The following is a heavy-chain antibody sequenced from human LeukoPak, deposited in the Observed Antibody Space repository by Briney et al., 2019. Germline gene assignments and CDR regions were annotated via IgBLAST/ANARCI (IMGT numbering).Heavy chain of an antibody. Sequence: ASVTVSCKASGYTFTGYYMHWVRQAPGQGLEWVGWINPNSGGTNYAQKFQGRVTMTRDTSISTAYMELSRLRSDDTAVYYCARGGHYDDTGYFPDYWGQGTLVTVSS. V-gene: IGHV1-2*02. CDR2: INPNSGGT. CDR3: ARGGHYDDTGYFPDY. J-gene: IGHJ4*02. CDR1: GYTFTGYY. D-gene: IGHD3-22*01.